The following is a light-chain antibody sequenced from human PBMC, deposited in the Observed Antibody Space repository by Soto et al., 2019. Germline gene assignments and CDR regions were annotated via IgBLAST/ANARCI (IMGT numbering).Light chain of an antibody. CDR3: QQYNDWRWT. CDR2: GAS. CDR1: RRFTYN. J-gene: IGKJ1*01. Sequence: IGLTQSPGTLSCSPGERVTLSGRATRRFTYNLACYQQQPGQAPRLLIYGASTRATGIPARFSGRGSGTEFTLTITSLQSEDFAVYYCQQYNDWRWTFGQGTKVDIK. V-gene: IGKV3-15*01.